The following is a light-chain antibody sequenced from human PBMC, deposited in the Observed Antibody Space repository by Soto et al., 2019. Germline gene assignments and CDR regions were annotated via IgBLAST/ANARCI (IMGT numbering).Light chain of an antibody. J-gene: IGKJ5*01. CDR1: QRVGSNY. V-gene: IGKV3-11*01. CDR3: QQRSNWPIT. CDR2: DAS. Sequence: DIVLTQTPGTLSLSPGDRATLSCRASQRVGSNYLAWYQLKPGQAPRLLIYDASNRATGIPARFSGSGSGTDFTLTISSLEPEDFAVYYCQQRSNWPITFGQGTRLEI.